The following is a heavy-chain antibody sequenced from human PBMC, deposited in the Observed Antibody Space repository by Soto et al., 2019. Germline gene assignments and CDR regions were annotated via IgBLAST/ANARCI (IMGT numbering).Heavy chain of an antibody. D-gene: IGHD2-2*01. J-gene: IGHJ4*02. V-gene: IGHV3-48*01. CDR1: GFTLSSYS. CDR2: ISSSSSTI. CDR3: AREVGYCSSTSCYWDY. Sequence: GGSLRLSCAASGFTLSSYSMNWVRQAPGKGLEWVSYISSSSSTIYYADSVKGRFTISRDNAKNSLYLQMNSLRAEDTAVYYCAREVGYCSSTSCYWDYWGQGTLVTVSS.